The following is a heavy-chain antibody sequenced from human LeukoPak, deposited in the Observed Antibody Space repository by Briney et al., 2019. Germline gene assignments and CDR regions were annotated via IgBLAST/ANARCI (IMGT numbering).Heavy chain of an antibody. CDR1: GGFISNYY. Sequence: SETLSLTCTVSGGFISNYYWSWIRQPPGKGLEWIGYIYYSGSTNYNPSLKSRVTISVDTSKNQFSLKLSSVTAADTAVYYCARHPGKYRPFDYWGQGTLVTVSS. CDR2: IYYSGST. J-gene: IGHJ4*02. D-gene: IGHD2-2*01. CDR3: ARHPGKYRPFDY. V-gene: IGHV4-59*08.